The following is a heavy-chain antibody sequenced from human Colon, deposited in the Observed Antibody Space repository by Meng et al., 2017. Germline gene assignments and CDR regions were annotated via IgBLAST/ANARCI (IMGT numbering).Heavy chain of an antibody. CDR1: GGSFSGFY. CDR3: ATGLRHGDWFDP. CDR2: IDHFGIS. D-gene: IGHD4-17*01. V-gene: IGHV4-34*02. Sequence: QVQLQKGGAGLLKPSETLSLTCASPGGSFSGFYWSWIRQPPGKGLEWIGEIDHFGISNYNSSLKGRLTMSVDTSKKQISLTLTSVTAADTAVYYCATGLRHGDWFDPWGPGTLVTVSS. J-gene: IGHJ5*02.